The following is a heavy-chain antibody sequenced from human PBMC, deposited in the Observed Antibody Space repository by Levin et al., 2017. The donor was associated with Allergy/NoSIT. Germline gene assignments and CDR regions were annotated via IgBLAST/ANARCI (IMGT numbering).Heavy chain of an antibody. CDR3: TRHDKDQHPFDY. Sequence: KVSCAASGFSFSDSAMHWVRQASGKGLEWVGRIRSKANSYATAYAASVKGRFTISRDDSKNTAYLQMNSLKTEETAVYYCTRHDKDQHPFDYWGQGTLVTVSS. V-gene: IGHV3-73*01. CDR1: GFSFSDSA. CDR2: IRSKANSYAT. D-gene: IGHD2-2*01. J-gene: IGHJ4*02.